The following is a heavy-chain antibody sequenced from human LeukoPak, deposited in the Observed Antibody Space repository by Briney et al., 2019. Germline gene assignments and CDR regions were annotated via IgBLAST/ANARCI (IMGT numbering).Heavy chain of an antibody. D-gene: IGHD5-24*01. CDR2: FDPEDGET. CDR1: GYTLTELS. CDR3: ARGESERRWPGVGRFPPTGY. Sequence: ASVTVSCKVSGYTLTELSMHWVRQAPGKGLEWMGGFDPEDGETIYAQKFQGRVTMTEDTSTDTAYMELSSLRSEDTAVYYCARGESERRWPGVGRFPPTGYWGQGTLVTVSS. J-gene: IGHJ4*02. V-gene: IGHV1-24*01.